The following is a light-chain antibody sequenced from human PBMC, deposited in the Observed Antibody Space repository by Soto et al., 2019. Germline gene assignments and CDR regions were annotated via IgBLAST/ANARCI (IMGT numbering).Light chain of an antibody. CDR2: EGS. V-gene: IGLV2-23*03. J-gene: IGLJ2*01. CDR3: CSYAGSSTFPV. CDR1: SSDVGSYNL. Sequence: QSALTQPASVSGSPGQSITISCTGTSSDVGSYNLVSWYQQRPGKAPKLMIYEGSKWPSGVSNRFSGSKSGNTASLTISGLQAEDEADYYCCSYAGSSTFPVFGGGTKLTVL.